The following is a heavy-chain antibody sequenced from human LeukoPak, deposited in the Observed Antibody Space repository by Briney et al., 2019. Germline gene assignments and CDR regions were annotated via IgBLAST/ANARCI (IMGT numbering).Heavy chain of an antibody. V-gene: IGHV5-51*01. CDR2: IYPGDSDT. CDR1: GYSFTSYW. CDR3: ARSGQLLWVGDARRPYYYAIDV. Sequence: GESLQISCQGSGYSFTSYWIGWVRQMPGKGLEWMGIIYPGDSDTRYGPSFQGQVTISADKSISTAYLQWSSLGASDTAIYYCARSGQLLWVGDARRPYYYAIDVWGQGTTVTVSS. D-gene: IGHD3-10*01. J-gene: IGHJ6*02.